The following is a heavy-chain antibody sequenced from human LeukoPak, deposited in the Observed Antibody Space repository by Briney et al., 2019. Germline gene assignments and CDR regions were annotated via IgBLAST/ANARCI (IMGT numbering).Heavy chain of an antibody. CDR2: IYTSGST. CDR3: ARWPGGTFLDYFDY. J-gene: IGHJ4*02. Sequence: SETLSLTCTVSGGSVSSGNYYWSWVRQPAGKGLEWIGRIYTSGSTDYNPSPKSRVTISADTSKNQFSLKLSSVTAADTAVYYCARWPGGTFLDYFDYWGQGTLVTVSS. CDR1: GGSVSSGNYY. D-gene: IGHD1-26*01. V-gene: IGHV4-61*02.